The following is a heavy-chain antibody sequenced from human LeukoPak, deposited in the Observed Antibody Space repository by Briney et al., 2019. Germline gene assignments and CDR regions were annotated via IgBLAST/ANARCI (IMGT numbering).Heavy chain of an antibody. V-gene: IGHV3-7*01. D-gene: IGHD7-27*01. Sequence: GGSLRLSCVASGFTFSSYWMTWVRQAPGKGLEWVANIKTDGSQIYYLDSVKGRFTISRDNAKNSLYLQMNSLRAEDTAVYYCARDLNWETYWGQGTLVSVSS. CDR2: IKTDGSQI. CDR1: GFTFSSYW. CDR3: ARDLNWETY. J-gene: IGHJ4*02.